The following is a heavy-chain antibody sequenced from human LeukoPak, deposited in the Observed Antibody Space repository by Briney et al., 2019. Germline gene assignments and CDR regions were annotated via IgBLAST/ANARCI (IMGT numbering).Heavy chain of an antibody. CDR1: SGSFSGYY. J-gene: IGHJ5*02. CDR3: ARGVDIVVVVARGLNWFDP. CDR2: INHSGST. V-gene: IGHV4-34*01. Sequence: SETLSLTCAVYSGSFSGYYWSWIRQPPGKGLEWIGEINHSGSTNYNPSLKSRVTISVDTSKNQFSLKLSSVTAADTAVYYCARGVDIVVVVARGLNWFDPWGQGTLVTVSS. D-gene: IGHD2-15*01.